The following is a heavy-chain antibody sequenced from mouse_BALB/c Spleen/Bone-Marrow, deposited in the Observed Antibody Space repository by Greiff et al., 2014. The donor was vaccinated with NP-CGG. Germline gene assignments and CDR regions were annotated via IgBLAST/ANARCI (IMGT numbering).Heavy chain of an antibody. CDR1: GYTFTGYW. CDR2: IYPGDGDT. J-gene: IGHJ2*01. V-gene: IGHV1-87*01. CDR3: ERFFIVFSFFS. Sequence: VQLQQSGAELARPGASVKLSCKASGYTFTGYWMQWVKQRPGQGLEWIGIIYPGDGDTRYTQKFKGKATLTADKSSSTAYMQLRSLALEACAVYYCERFFIVFSFFSWGKGTPPTAPS. D-gene: IGHD1-2*01.